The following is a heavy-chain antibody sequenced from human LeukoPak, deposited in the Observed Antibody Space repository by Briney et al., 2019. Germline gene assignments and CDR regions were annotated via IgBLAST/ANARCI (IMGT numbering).Heavy chain of an antibody. CDR2: IYYSGST. CDR3: ARLYYYDSSGPPL. J-gene: IGHJ4*02. D-gene: IGHD3-22*01. CDR1: GGSISSSSYY. Sequence: PSETLSLTCTVSGGSISSSSYYWGWICQPPGKGPEWIGSIYYSGSTYYNPSVKSRVTIPVDTSKNQFSLKLSSVSAADTAVYYCARLYYYDSSGPPLWGQGTLVTVSS. V-gene: IGHV4-39*01.